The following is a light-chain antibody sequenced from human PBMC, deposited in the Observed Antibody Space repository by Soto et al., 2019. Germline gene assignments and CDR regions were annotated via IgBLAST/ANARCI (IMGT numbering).Light chain of an antibody. Sequence: QSVLTQAPSASGTPGQRVTISCSGSSSNIGGNTVNWYRQLPGTAPKLLIYTNNQRPSGVPDRFSGSKSGTSASLAISGLQSDDEADYYCASWDDSLDGYVFGTGTKGTVL. CDR3: ASWDDSLDGYV. J-gene: IGLJ1*01. CDR2: TNN. V-gene: IGLV1-44*01. CDR1: SSNIGGNT.